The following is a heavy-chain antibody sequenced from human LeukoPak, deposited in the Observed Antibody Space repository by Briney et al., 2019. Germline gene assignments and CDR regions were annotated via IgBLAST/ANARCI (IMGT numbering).Heavy chain of an antibody. CDR3: XXQNGVGLFTLP. V-gene: IGHV4-39*01. CDR2: IYYSGNT. D-gene: IGHD2-8*01. J-gene: IGHJ4*02. CDR1: GVSISSSNSC. Sequence: SETLSLTCAVSGVSISSSNSCWGWIRQPPGKGLEWIGSIYYSGNTYYNASLKSRVPISVDTFKNQFSLKGTSVTAAQTRGHXXXXQNGVGLFTLPGGQGTLVTVSS.